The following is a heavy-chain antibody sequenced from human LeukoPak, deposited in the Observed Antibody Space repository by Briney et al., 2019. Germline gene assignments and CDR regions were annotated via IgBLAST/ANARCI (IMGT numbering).Heavy chain of an antibody. D-gene: IGHD3-10*01. CDR3: AKGLSGSPPPY. J-gene: IGHJ4*02. Sequence: GGSLRLSCAASGFTFSDYYMSWIRQAPGKGLEWVSHISSSGRTIYYADSVKGRFTISRDNAKNSLYLQMNSLRAEDTAVYCCAKGLSGSPPPYWGQGTLVTVSS. CDR1: GFTFSDYY. V-gene: IGHV3-11*04. CDR2: ISSSGRTI.